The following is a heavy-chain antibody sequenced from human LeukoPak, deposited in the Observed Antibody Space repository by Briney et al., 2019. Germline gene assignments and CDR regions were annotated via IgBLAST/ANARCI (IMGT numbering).Heavy chain of an antibody. V-gene: IGHV3-48*03. CDR3: ARDSSGWYGRVDY. J-gene: IGHJ4*02. CDR1: GFTFSSYE. D-gene: IGHD6-19*01. Sequence: PRGSLRLSCAASGFTFSSYEMNWVRQAPGKGLEWVSYISGSGRTLNQADTVKGRFTISRDNAKNSLYLQMNSLRAEDTAVYYCARDSSGWYGRVDYWGQGTLVSVSS. CDR2: ISGSGRTL.